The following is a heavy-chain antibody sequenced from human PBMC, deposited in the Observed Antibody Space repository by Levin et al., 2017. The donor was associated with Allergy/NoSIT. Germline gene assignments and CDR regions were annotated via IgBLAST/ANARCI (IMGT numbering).Heavy chain of an antibody. Sequence: PGGSLRLSCAASGFTFSDYYMSWIRQAPGKGLEWVSYISSGGPYTNYADSVKGRFTISRDNAKNSLYLQMNSLRVEDTALYYCVRDRGYTSSWDLRMYYFDYWGQGTLVTVSS. CDR2: ISSGGPYT. V-gene: IGHV3-11*05. J-gene: IGHJ4*02. D-gene: IGHD6-13*01. CDR3: VRDRGYTSSWDLRMYYFDY. CDR1: GFTFSDYY.